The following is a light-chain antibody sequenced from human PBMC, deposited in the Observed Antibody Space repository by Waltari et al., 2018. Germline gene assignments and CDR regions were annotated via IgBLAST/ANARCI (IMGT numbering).Light chain of an antibody. CDR3: VSFTDEYDPYV. CDR1: SSDVGGYNY. J-gene: IGLJ1*01. V-gene: IGLV2-11*01. Sequence: QSALTQPRPVSGSPGQSVTISCTGTSSDVGGYNYVSWYQQHPGKAPNVIIFDVSTLPLVVPDRFSGSTSGSTASLTISGLQAEDGADYYCVSFTDEYDPYVFGTGTTVTVL. CDR2: DVS.